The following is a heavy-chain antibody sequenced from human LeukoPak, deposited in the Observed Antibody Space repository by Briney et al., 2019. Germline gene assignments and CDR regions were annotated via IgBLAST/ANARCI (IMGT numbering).Heavy chain of an antibody. D-gene: IGHD2-15*01. J-gene: IGHJ4*02. Sequence: ASGPALVKPTQTLTLTCTFSGFSLSTPEMCVTWIHQPPGKALEWLARIDWDDDKFYSPSLRTRLTISKDTPKNQVVLRMTNMDPVDTGTYYCARMTPDSPSFDYWGQGALITVSS. V-gene: IGHV2-70*17. CDR3: ARMTPDSPSFDY. CDR1: GFSLSTPEMC. CDR2: IDWDDDK.